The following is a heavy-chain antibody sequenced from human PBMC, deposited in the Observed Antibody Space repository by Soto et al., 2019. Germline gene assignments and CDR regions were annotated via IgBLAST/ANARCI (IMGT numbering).Heavy chain of an antibody. Sequence: VKVSCKASGYTFTSYYMHWVRQAPGQGLEWMGIINPSGGSTSYAQKFQGRVTMTRDTSTSTVYMELSSLRSEDTAVYYCARGSIKEEWLYYYYGMDVWGQGTTVTVSS. V-gene: IGHV1-46*01. CDR2: INPSGGST. CDR1: GYTFTSYY. J-gene: IGHJ6*02. D-gene: IGHD3-3*01. CDR3: ARGSIKEEWLYYYYGMDV.